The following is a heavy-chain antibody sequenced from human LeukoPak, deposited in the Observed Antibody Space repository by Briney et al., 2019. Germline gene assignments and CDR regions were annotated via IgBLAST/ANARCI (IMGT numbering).Heavy chain of an antibody. CDR3: ARGRAQFGWVDY. D-gene: IGHD6-19*01. J-gene: IGHJ4*02. V-gene: IGHV4-31*03. Sequence: SETLSLTCTVSGGSISSGGYYWSWIRQHPGKGLEWIGYIYYSGSTYYNPSLKSRVTISVDTSKNQFSLKLSSVTAADTAVYYCARGRAQFGWVDYWGQGTLVTVSS. CDR2: IYYSGST. CDR1: GGSISSGGYY.